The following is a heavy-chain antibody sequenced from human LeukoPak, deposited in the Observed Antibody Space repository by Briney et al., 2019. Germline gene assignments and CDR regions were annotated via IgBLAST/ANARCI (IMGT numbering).Heavy chain of an antibody. CDR3: AREGLNYDYVWGSYRDAFDI. V-gene: IGHV1-2*02. J-gene: IGHJ3*02. D-gene: IGHD3-16*02. CDR2: INPNSGGT. CDR1: GYTFTGYY. Sequence: ASVKVSCKAPGYTFTGYYMHWVRQAPGQGLEWMGWINPNSGGTNYAQKFQGRVTMTRDTSISTAYMELSRLRSDDTAVYYCAREGLNYDYVWGSYRDAFDIWGQGTMVTVSS.